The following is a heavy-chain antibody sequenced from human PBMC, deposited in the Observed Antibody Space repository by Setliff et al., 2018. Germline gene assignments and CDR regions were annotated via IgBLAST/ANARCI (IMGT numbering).Heavy chain of an antibody. CDR1: GGSFSDYY. CDR2: IYAIRST. Sequence: ETLSLTCTVYGGSFSDYYWGWVRQPPGKGLEWIGRIYAIRSTNYNPSLKSRVTISLDTSNNQFSLKLSSVTAADTAVYYCARGSTMIQGVRLYYHGLDVWGQGTTVTVSS. D-gene: IGHD3-10*01. J-gene: IGHJ6*02. V-gene: IGHV4-4*09. CDR3: ARGSTMIQGVRLYYHGLDV.